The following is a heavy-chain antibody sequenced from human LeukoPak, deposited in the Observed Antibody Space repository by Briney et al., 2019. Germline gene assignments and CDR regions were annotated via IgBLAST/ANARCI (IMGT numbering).Heavy chain of an antibody. V-gene: IGHV1-2*02. CDR2: INPNNGDT. Sequence: GASVKVSCKASGYTFTDYYIHWLRQAPGQGLEWMGWINPNNGDTNYAQKFQGSVTMTRDTSISTAYMELSTLTSDDTAVYYCARDWVGTDDYWGQGTLVTVSS. CDR1: GYTFTDYY. CDR3: ARDWVGTDDY. D-gene: IGHD1-26*01. J-gene: IGHJ4*02.